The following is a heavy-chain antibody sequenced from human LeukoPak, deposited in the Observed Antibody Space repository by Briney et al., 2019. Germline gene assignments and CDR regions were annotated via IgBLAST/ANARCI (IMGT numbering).Heavy chain of an antibody. CDR1: GFTYTDYS. V-gene: IGHV3-11*06. D-gene: IGHD3-3*02. CDR3: ARDPGFSSFDH. J-gene: IGHJ4*02. CDR2: LGRTGEYK. Sequence: GGSLRLSCSASGFTYTDYSMSWVRQVPGKGLEWVSGLGRTGEYKYYADSVKGRFTISRDNVKNSLYLQMSSLRVDDTATYFCARDPGFSSFDHWGQGTLVTVSS.